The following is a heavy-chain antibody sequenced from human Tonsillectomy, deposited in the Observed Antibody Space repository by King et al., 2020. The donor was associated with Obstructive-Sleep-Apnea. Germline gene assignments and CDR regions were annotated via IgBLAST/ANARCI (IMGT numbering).Heavy chain of an antibody. Sequence: VQLVESGGGLVQPGGSLRLSCAASGFTFSSYAMSWVRQAPGKGLEWVSSISGSGGTTYYADSVKGRFTISRYNSKNTLYLQMNSLRAEDTAAYYCAKDRDDQLPPWWFDPWGQGSLVTVSS. CDR1: GFTFSSYA. V-gene: IGHV3-23*04. CDR2: ISGSGGTT. J-gene: IGHJ5*02. CDR3: AKDRDDQLPPWWFDP. D-gene: IGHD2-2*01.